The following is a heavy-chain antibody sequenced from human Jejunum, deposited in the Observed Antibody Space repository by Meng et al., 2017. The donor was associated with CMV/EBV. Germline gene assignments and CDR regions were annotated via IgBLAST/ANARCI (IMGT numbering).Heavy chain of an antibody. CDR3: ARDSYHYGSSTYNWFDP. CDR1: SIRTYW. CDR2: IHHSGTT. J-gene: IGHJ5*02. D-gene: IGHD3-10*01. Sequence: SIRTYWWSWIRQSPGKGLEWIGYIHHSGTTNHNPSLRSRVIMSVDTSNNQFSLKLPSVTAADTAVYFCARDSYHYGSSTYNWFDPWGQGILVTVSS. V-gene: IGHV4-59*01.